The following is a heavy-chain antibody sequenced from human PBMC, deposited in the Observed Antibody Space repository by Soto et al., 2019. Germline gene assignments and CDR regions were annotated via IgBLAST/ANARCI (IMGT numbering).Heavy chain of an antibody. Sequence: GGSLRLSCAASGFTFSSYAMHWVRQAPGKGLEWVAVISYDGSNKYYADSVKGRFTISRDNSKNTLYLQMNSLRAEDTAVYYCARTYYYYYGMDVWGQGTTVTVSS. V-gene: IGHV3-30-3*01. CDR1: GFTFSSYA. J-gene: IGHJ6*02. CDR3: ARTYYYYYGMDV. CDR2: ISYDGSNK.